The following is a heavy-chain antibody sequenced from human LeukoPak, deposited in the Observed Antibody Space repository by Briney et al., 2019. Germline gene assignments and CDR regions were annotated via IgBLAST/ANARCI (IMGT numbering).Heavy chain of an antibody. CDR3: ARGRGDFALGGASLY. D-gene: IGHD3-16*01. Sequence: SETLSLTCAVYGVSLRGYYWNWIRQTPGKGLEWIGEVNHSGSTNYNPSLRSRVTISMDTSGNQFSLKMSSVTAADTAVYYCARGRGDFALGGASLYWGQGTLVAVSS. CDR2: VNHSGST. CDR1: GVSLRGYY. V-gene: IGHV4-34*01. J-gene: IGHJ4*02.